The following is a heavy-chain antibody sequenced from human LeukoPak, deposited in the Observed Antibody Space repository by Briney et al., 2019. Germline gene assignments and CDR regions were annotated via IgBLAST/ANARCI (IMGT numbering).Heavy chain of an antibody. Sequence: PGGSLRLSCAASGFTFVGNAVTWVRQAPGKGLEWVSTISGSGDTYYADSVKGRFTISRDDSKSTLSLQMNSLRAEDTAVYYCAKDRGVFGVAYSLDYWGQGSLVTVSS. CDR3: AKDRGVFGVAYSLDY. CDR1: GFTFVGNA. J-gene: IGHJ4*02. CDR2: ISGSGDT. D-gene: IGHD3-3*01. V-gene: IGHV3-23*01.